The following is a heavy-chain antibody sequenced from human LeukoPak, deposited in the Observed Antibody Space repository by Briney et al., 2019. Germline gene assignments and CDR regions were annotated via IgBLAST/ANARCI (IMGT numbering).Heavy chain of an antibody. D-gene: IGHD4-11*01. J-gene: IGHJ6*02. CDR1: GFTFSTYG. CDR3: ASYSIPGAYV. V-gene: IGHV3-21*06. CDR2: TTTTSTNK. Sequence: GGSLRLSCAASGFTFSTYGMSWVRQAPGKGLVWVSSTTTTSTNKYYADSVKGRFTISRDNAKNSLYLQMNSLRVEDAAVYYCASYSIPGAYVWGQGTTVTVSS.